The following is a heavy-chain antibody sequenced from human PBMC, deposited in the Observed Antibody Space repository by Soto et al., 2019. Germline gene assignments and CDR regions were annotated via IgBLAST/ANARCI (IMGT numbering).Heavy chain of an antibody. D-gene: IGHD5-18*01. CDR3: AAGDSSDTGDH. CDR2: TTAFLGTR. J-gene: IGHJ4*02. V-gene: IGHV1-69*01. Sequence: QVQLVQSGAEVKKPGSSVKVSCKASGDTLSHYGVSWVRQVPEKGVEWMGGTTAFLGTRDSAQKFQARMTITSDESTTTSYMELNSLTSDDTAVYYCAAGDSSDTGDHWGQGTLVTVSS. CDR1: GDTLSHYG.